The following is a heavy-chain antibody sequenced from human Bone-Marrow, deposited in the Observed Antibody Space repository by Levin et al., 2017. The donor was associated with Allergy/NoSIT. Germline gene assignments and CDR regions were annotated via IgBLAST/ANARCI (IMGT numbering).Heavy chain of an antibody. CDR2: IYTSGSGSP. CDR1: GGSISGGHYY. CDR3: ARGGSSSWYYFDY. Sequence: SETLSLTCTVSGGSISGGHYYWSWIRQPAGKGLEWIGRIYTSGSGSPRYNPSLNSRVTISIDTSKNQCSLTLRSVTAADTAVYYCARGGSSSWYYFDYWGQGTLVAVSS. D-gene: IGHD6-13*01. J-gene: IGHJ4*02. V-gene: IGHV4-61*02.